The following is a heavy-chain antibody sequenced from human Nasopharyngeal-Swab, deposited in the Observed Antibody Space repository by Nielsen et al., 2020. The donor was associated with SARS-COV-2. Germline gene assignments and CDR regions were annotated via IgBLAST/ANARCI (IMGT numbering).Heavy chain of an antibody. V-gene: IGHV4-34*01. CDR3: ARGQKGEQQLDPPLKTNNWFDP. CDR2: INHSGST. J-gene: IGHJ5*02. D-gene: IGHD6-13*01. Sequence: WIRQPPGQGLEWIGEINHSGSTNYNPSLKSRVTISVDTSKNQFSLKLSSVTAADTAVYYCARGQKGEQQLDPPLKTNNWFDPWGQGTLVTVSS.